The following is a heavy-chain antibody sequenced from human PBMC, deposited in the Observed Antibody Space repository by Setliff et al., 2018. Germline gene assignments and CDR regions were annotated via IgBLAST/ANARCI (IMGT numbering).Heavy chain of an antibody. CDR2: INPNSGDT. Sequence: GASVKVSCKASGYTFTAYYMHWVRQAPGQGLEWMGWINPNSGDTNYAQNFQGRVTMTRDTSISTAYMELSRLRSDATAVYHCARDFFYGSGSQAAGCMDVWGQGTTVTVSS. D-gene: IGHD3-10*01. CDR3: ARDFFYGSGSQAAGCMDV. CDR1: GYTFTAYY. J-gene: IGHJ6*02. V-gene: IGHV1-2*02.